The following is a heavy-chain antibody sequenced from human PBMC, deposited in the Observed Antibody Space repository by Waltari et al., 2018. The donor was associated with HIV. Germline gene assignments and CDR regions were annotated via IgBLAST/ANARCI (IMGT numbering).Heavy chain of an antibody. J-gene: IGHJ4*02. CDR3: ARGFRVGCSDATCYSHY. V-gene: IGHV3-74*01. D-gene: IGHD2-15*01. CDR1: GFTFSSYW. CDR2: SNGEGSRT. Sequence: EVQLLESGGGLVQPGGSLRLSCAASGFTFSSYWMHWVRQAPGKGLVWVARSNGEGSRTAYADPVKGRFTISRDNANNRLYLQVNSLRAEDTAVYYCARGFRVGCSDATCYSHYWGQGTLVTVSS.